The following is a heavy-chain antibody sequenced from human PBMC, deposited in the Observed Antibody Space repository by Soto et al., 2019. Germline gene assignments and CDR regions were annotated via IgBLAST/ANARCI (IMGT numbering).Heavy chain of an antibody. J-gene: IGHJ4*02. V-gene: IGHV1-8*01. CDR3: VRDGDGYGTTFDY. Sequence: QVQLVQSGAEMKTPGASVKVSCKASGYTFTSHDINWVRQVTGQGLEWVGWMNPNSGVTGYAQKFQGRVTMTRNNSISTAYMELSSLRSEDTAVYYCVRDGDGYGTTFDYWGQGTLVPVSS. D-gene: IGHD5-18*01. CDR1: GYTFTSHD. CDR2: MNPNSGVT.